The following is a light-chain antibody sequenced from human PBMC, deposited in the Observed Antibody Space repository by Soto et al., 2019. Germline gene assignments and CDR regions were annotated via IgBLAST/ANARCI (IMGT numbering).Light chain of an antibody. V-gene: IGKV1D-12*01. Sequence: GDIVTITCRASQDIAGYFAWYQHKPGRTPELLIHGASRLQSGVPARFSGSGSGTDFTLSINSLQPEDVATYYCQKAYSFPITFGQGTRLEIK. CDR2: GAS. CDR3: QKAYSFPIT. J-gene: IGKJ5*01. CDR1: QDIAGY.